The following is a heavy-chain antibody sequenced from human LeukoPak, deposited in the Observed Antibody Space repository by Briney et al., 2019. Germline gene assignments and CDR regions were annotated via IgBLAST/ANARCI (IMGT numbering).Heavy chain of an antibody. D-gene: IGHD6-13*01. V-gene: IGHV1-69*04. CDR2: IIPILGIT. Sequence: GASVKVSCKGSGGTFSSSAINWVRQAPGQGLEWMGRIIPILGITNYAQGFQGRVTITADRSTSTAYMEVNSLRSEDTAVYYCAGGPETRIAAAGTYPYGMDVWGRGTTVAVSS. CDR3: AGGPETRIAAAGTYPYGMDV. J-gene: IGHJ6*02. CDR1: GGTFSSSA.